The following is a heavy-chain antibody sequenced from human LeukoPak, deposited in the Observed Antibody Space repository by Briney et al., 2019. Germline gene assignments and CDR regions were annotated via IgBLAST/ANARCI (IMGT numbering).Heavy chain of an antibody. CDR2: ISASGGST. D-gene: IGHD5-18*01. J-gene: IGHJ4*02. V-gene: IGHV3-23*01. Sequence: GGSLRLSCAASGFTFSSYAMSWVRQAPGKGLEWVSGISASGGSTYCADSVKGRFTTSRDNSKNTLYLQMNSLRAEDTAVYYCARSWGYNYALDYWGQGTLVTVSS. CDR3: ARSWGYNYALDY. CDR1: GFTFSSYA.